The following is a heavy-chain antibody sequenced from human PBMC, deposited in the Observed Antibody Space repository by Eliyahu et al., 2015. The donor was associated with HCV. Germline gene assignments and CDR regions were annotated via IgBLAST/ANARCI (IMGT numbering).Heavy chain of an antibody. V-gene: IGHV3-23*01. CDR2: ISGSGGST. D-gene: IGHD2-2*01. J-gene: IGHJ6*02. Sequence: EVQLLESGGGLVQPGGSLRLSCAASGFXFXXYAXXWVRRAPGKGLEWVSAISGSGGSTYYADSVKGRFTISRDNSKNTLYLQMNSLRAEDTAVYYCAKTHYCSSTSCSHGYDYYYGMDVWGQGTTVTVSS. CDR3: AKTHYCSSTSCSHGYDYYYGMDV. CDR1: GFXFXXYA.